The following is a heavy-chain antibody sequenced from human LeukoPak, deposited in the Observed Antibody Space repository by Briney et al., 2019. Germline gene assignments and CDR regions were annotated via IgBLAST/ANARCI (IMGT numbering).Heavy chain of an antibody. D-gene: IGHD3-9*01. CDR1: GYSFTSYW. CDR2: IYPGDSDT. J-gene: IGHJ4*02. Sequence: GASLKISCKGSGYSFTSYWIGWVRQLPGKGLEWMGIIYPGDSDTRYSPSFQGQVTISADKSISTAYLQWSSLKASDTAMYYCARQSSLRYFDWWGQGTLVTVSS. CDR3: ARQSSLRYFDW. V-gene: IGHV5-51*01.